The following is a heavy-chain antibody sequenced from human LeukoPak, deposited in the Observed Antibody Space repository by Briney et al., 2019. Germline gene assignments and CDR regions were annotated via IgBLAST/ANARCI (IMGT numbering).Heavy chain of an antibody. CDR1: GYTFTSYY. Sequence: ASVKVSCKASGYTFTSYYMHWVRQAPGQGLEWMGWINPNSGGTNYAQKFQGRVTMTRDTSISTAYMELSRLRSDDTAVYYCARDRDGYNLSGLDYWGQGTLVTVSS. CDR3: ARDRDGYNLSGLDY. D-gene: IGHD5-12*01. V-gene: IGHV1-2*02. CDR2: INPNSGGT. J-gene: IGHJ4*02.